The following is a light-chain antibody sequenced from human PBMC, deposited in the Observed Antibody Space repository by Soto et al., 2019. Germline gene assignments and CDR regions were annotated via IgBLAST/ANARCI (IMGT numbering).Light chain of an antibody. J-gene: IGLJ1*01. Sequence: QSVLTHPASGSGSPGQSITIPLPGNNSEGGGYNYVSWYQQHPGKAPKLMIYDVSNRPSGVSNRFSGSKSGNTASLTISGLQAEDEADYYCSSYTSSSTLGYVFGTGTKVTVL. V-gene: IGLV2-14*01. CDR3: SSYTSSSTLGYV. CDR1: NSEGGGYNY. CDR2: DVS.